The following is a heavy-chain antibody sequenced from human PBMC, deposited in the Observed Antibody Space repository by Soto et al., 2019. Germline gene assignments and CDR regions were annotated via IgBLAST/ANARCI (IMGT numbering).Heavy chain of an antibody. Sequence: QVHLVQSGAEVKKPGASVKVSCKGSGYAFTTYGITWVRQAPGQGLEWMGWISAHNGNTNYAQKLQGRVTVTRHTPTSTAYMELMCLRSDNTAVYYCARGRYGDYWGQGALVTVPS. CDR2: ISAHNGNT. V-gene: IGHV1-18*01. D-gene: IGHD1-1*01. CDR3: ARGRYGDY. CDR1: GYAFTTYG. J-gene: IGHJ4*02.